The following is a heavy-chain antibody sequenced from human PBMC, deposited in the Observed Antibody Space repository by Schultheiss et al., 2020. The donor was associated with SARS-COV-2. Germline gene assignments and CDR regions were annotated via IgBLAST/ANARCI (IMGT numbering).Heavy chain of an antibody. CDR3: AREGTARTYYDILTD. D-gene: IGHD3-9*01. V-gene: IGHV3-30*01. CDR2: IWYDGSNK. Sequence: GGSLRLSCAASGFTFSSYAMHWVRQAPGKGLEWVAVIWYDGSNKYYADSVKGRFTISRDNSKNTLYLQMNSLRAEDTAVYYCAREGTARTYYDILTDWGQGTLVTVSS. CDR1: GFTFSSYA. J-gene: IGHJ4*02.